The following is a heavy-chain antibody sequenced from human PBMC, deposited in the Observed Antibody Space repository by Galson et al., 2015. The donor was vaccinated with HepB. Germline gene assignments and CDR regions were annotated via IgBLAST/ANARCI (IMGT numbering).Heavy chain of an antibody. CDR1: GYTFTGYY. V-gene: IGHV1-2*04. CDR3: AREGKGGSYVFDY. J-gene: IGHJ4*02. Sequence: SVKVSCKASGYTFTGYYMHWVRQAPGQGLEWMGWINPNSGGTNYAQKFQGWVTMTRDTSISTAYMELSRLRSDDTAVYYCAREGKGGSYVFDYWGQGTLVTVSS. D-gene: IGHD1-26*01. CDR2: INPNSGGT.